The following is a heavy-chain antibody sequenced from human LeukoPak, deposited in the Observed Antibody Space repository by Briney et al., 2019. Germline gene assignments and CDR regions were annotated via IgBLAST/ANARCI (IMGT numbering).Heavy chain of an antibody. CDR3: ARADVDTAMVYFDY. V-gene: IGHV4-59*01. CDR2: IYYSGST. CDR1: GVSISSYY. J-gene: IGHJ4*02. D-gene: IGHD5-18*01. Sequence: SETLSLTCTVSGVSISSYYWSWIRQPPGKGLEWIGYIYYSGSTNYNPSLKSRVTISVDTYKNHFSLKLSSVTAADTAVYYCARADVDTAMVYFDYWGPGTLVTVSS.